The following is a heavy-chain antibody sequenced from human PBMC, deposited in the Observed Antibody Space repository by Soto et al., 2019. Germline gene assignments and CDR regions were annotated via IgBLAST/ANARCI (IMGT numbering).Heavy chain of an antibody. CDR1: GLSVSTGGVG. J-gene: IGHJ4*02. CDR3: AHSPPDYDVLTGHYRN. V-gene: IGHV2-5*02. Sequence: SGPTLVNATQTLTLTCTFSGLSVSTGGVGVAWIRQPPGKALEWLALIYWDDDKRYSPSLKSRLTITKDTSKKQVVLTMTNMDPVDTGTYYCAHSPPDYDVLTGHYRNWGQGTLVTVSS. CDR2: IYWDDDK. D-gene: IGHD3-9*01.